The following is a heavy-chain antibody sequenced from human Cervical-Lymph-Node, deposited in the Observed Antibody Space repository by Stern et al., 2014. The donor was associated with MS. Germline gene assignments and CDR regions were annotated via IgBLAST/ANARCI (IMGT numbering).Heavy chain of an antibody. D-gene: IGHD2/OR15-2a*01. CDR1: GGSISNYY. Sequence: QLQLQESGPGLVKPSETLSLTCTVSGGSISNYYWNWIRQPPGKGLEWIGDVYYSGSTNYNPSLKSRVTISVDTSKKQLSLKLSSVTAADTAVYYCARVVSGWFDPWGQGALVTVSS. CDR3: ARVVSGWFDP. J-gene: IGHJ5*02. V-gene: IGHV4-59*01. CDR2: VYYSGST.